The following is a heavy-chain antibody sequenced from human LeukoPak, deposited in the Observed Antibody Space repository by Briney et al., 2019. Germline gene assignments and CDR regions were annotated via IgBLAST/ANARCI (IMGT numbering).Heavy chain of an antibody. CDR2: ISSGSSPK. Sequence: GGSLRLTCAASGFTFDIYGMNWIRQAPGKGLEWVSHISSGSSPKYYADSVRGRFTISRDNAKKSLYLQMNSLRVEDTAVYYCARGDDGAYWGQGTLVTVSS. CDR3: ARGDDGAY. D-gene: IGHD3-16*01. V-gene: IGHV3-48*04. J-gene: IGHJ4*02. CDR1: GFTFDIYG.